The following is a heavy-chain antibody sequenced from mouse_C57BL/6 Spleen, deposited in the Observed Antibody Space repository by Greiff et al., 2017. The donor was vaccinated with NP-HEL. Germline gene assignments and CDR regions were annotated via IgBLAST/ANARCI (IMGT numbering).Heavy chain of an antibody. Sequence: EVQVVESGGGLVQPGGSLKLSCAASGFTFSDYYMYWVRQTPEKRLEWVAYISNGGGSTYYPDTVKGRFTISRDNAKTTLYLQMSRLKSEDTAMYYCATSYYYCGRSDAYWGKGTLVTVSA. V-gene: IGHV5-12*01. CDR2: ISNGGGST. CDR3: ATSYYYCGRSDAY. D-gene: IGHD1-1*01. J-gene: IGHJ3*01. CDR1: GFTFSDYY.